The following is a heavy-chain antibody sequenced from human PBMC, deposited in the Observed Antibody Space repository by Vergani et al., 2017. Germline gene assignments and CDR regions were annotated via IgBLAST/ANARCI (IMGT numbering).Heavy chain of an antibody. CDR1: GFTFDDYA. J-gene: IGHJ4*02. V-gene: IGHV3-43*02. CDR2: ISGDGGST. D-gene: IGHD2-8*01. Sequence: EVQLVESGGGVVQPGGSLRLSCAASGFTFDDYAMHWVRQAPGKGLEWVFLISGDGGSTYYADSVKGRFTITRDNSKNSLYLQMNSLRTEDTALYYCAKDGGGNTPRGLDYWGQGTLVTVSS. CDR3: AKDGGGNTPRGLDY.